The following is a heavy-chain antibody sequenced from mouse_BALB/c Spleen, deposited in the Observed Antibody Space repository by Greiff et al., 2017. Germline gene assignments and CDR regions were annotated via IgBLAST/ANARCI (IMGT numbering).Heavy chain of an antibody. J-gene: IGHJ2*01. CDR2: INPYNGGT. V-gene: IGHV1-18*01. CDR1: GYSFTGYT. CDR3: ALITTVVTDLDY. D-gene: IGHD1-1*01. Sequence: VQLKESGPELVKPGASMKISCKASGYSFTGYTMNWVKQSHGKNLEWIGLINPYNGGTSYNQKFKGKATLTVDKSSSTAYMELLSLTSEDSAVYYCALITTVVTDLDYWGQGTTLTVSS.